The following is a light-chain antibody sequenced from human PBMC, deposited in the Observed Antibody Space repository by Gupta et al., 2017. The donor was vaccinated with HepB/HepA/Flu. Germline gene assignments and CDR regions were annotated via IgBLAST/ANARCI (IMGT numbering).Light chain of an antibody. J-gene: IGKJ1*01. CDR3: HQFGTSYPT. CDR2: DAS. CDR1: QSVSTSY. V-gene: IGKV3D-20*01. Sequence: EVVLTQSPATLSLSPGERATLSCGASQSVSTSYLAWYQQKPGLAPRLLIYDASNRATGIPDRFSGSGSVTDFTLTISSLEPEDSALYYCHQFGTSYPTFGQGTKVEIK.